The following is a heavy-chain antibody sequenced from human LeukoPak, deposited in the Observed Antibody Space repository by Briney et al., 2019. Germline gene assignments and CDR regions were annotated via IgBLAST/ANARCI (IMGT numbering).Heavy chain of an antibody. Sequence: GGSLRLSCAASGFTFSSYAMHWVRQAPGKGLEWVSYINHNGETIYYPDFVKGRFTISRDNAKNSLYLQMNSLRDEDTAVYYCARDNDWAFDYWGQGTLVTVSS. V-gene: IGHV3-48*02. D-gene: IGHD3-9*01. CDR3: ARDNDWAFDY. CDR2: INHNGETI. CDR1: GFTFSSYA. J-gene: IGHJ4*02.